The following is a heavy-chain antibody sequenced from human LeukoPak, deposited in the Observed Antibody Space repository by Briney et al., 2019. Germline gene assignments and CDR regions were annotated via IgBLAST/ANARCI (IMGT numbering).Heavy chain of an antibody. CDR3: ARLDYYDNTARY. CDR2: MNPNSGNT. CDR1: GYTFTSYD. J-gene: IGHJ4*02. D-gene: IGHD3-22*01. V-gene: IGHV1-8*01. Sequence: APVKVSCKASGYTFTSYDINWVRQATGQGLEWMGWMNPNSGNTGYAQKFQGRVTITRDTSASTAYMELSSLRSEDTAVYYCARLDYYDNTARYWGQGTLVTVSS.